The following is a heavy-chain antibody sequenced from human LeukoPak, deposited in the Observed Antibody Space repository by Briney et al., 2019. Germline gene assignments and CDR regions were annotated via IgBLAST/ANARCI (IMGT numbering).Heavy chain of an antibody. CDR2: ISGSGGST. J-gene: IGHJ4*02. CDR3: ASGYSGYDIPFFDY. CDR1: GFTFSSYA. V-gene: IGHV3-23*01. D-gene: IGHD5-12*01. Sequence: PGGSLRLSCAASGFTFSSYAMSWVRQAPGKGLEWVSAISGSGGSTYYADSVKGRFTISRDNSKNTLYLQMNSLRAEDTAVYYCASGYSGYDIPFFDYWGQGTLVTVSS.